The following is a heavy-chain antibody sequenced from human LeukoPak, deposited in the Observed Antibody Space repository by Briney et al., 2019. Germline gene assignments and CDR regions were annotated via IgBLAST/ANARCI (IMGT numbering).Heavy chain of an antibody. D-gene: IGHD1-1*01. J-gene: IGHJ3*02. CDR3: AKTGTSGSTFAFDI. V-gene: IGHV4-61*02. CDR2: LCGTGTT. Sequence: SETLSLTCAVSGGSISSGGYSWSWIRQPAGKGLEWIGRLCGTGTTNYNPSLKSRVTMSVDTSKNQFSLKLSSVTAADTAVYYCAKTGTSGSTFAFDIWGQGTMVTVSS. CDR1: GGSISSGGYS.